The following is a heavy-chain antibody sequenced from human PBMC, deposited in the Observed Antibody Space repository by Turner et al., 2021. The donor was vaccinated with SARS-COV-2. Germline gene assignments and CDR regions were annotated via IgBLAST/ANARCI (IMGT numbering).Heavy chain of an antibody. CDR3: AAMLGDEFGELFDLDY. D-gene: IGHD3-10*01. CDR1: GGTFSSYA. Sequence: VQLVQSGAAVKKPGSSVTVSCKASGGTFSSYAINWVRQAPGQGLELMGGIIPIFGTANYAQNVQGRVTITADESASTANMELSSLRSEDTAVYYFAAMLGDEFGELFDLDYWGQGTLVTVSS. CDR2: IIPIFGTA. V-gene: IGHV1-69*01. J-gene: IGHJ4*02.